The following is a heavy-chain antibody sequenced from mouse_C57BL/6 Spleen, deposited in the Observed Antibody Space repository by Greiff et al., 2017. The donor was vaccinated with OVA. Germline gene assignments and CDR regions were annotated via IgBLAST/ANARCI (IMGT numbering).Heavy chain of an antibody. Sequence: VQLVESGAELVKPGASLKISCKASGYAFSSYWMNWVKQRPGKGLEWIGQIYPVDGDTNYNGKFKGKATLTADKSSSTAYMQLSSLTSEDSAVYFCARDYYGPAYWGQGTLVTVSA. CDR3: ARDYYGPAY. V-gene: IGHV1-80*01. D-gene: IGHD1-1*01. CDR1: GYAFSSYW. CDR2: IYPVDGDT. J-gene: IGHJ3*01.